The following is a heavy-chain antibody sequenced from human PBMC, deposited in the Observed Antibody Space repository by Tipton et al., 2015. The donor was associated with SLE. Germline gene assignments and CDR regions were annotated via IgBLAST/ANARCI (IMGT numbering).Heavy chain of an antibody. J-gene: IGHJ6*03. D-gene: IGHD6-13*01. Sequence: TLSLTCTVSGGSVSSGSQYWSWIRQSAGKGLEWIGRIYTRGSTNYTPSLMRRVAISLDTSKNQFSLKLSSVTAADTAVYYCAREAGLSSRSYYHGYMDVWGKGTTVTISS. CDR3: AREAGLSSRSYYHGYMDV. V-gene: IGHV4-61*02. CDR2: IYTRGST. CDR1: GGSVSSGSQY.